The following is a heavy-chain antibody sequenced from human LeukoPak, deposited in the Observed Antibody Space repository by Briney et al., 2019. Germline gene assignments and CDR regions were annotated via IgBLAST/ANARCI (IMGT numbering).Heavy chain of an antibody. V-gene: IGHV3-9*01. CDR1: GFTFDDYA. Sequence: PGRSLRLSCAASGFTFDDYAMHWVRQAPGKGLEWVSGISWNSSSICYADSVKGRFTISRDNAKNSLYLQMNSLRAEDTALYYCAKDISDFWSGPGAFDIWGQGTMVTVSS. CDR3: AKDISDFWSGPGAFDI. D-gene: IGHD3-3*01. CDR2: ISWNSSSI. J-gene: IGHJ3*02.